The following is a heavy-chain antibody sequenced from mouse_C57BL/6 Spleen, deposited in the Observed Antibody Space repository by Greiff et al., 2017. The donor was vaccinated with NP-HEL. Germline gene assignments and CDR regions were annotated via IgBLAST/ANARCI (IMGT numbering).Heavy chain of an antibody. Sequence: EVHLVESGAELVRPGASVKLSCTASGFNIKDDYMHWVKQRPEQGLEWIGWIDPENGDTEYASKFQGKATITADTSSNTAYLQLSSLTSEDTAVYYCTTSLYGSSFYYAMDYWGQGTSVTVSS. CDR2: IDPENGDT. CDR3: TTSLYGSSFYYAMDY. J-gene: IGHJ4*01. V-gene: IGHV14-4*01. D-gene: IGHD1-1*01. CDR1: GFNIKDDY.